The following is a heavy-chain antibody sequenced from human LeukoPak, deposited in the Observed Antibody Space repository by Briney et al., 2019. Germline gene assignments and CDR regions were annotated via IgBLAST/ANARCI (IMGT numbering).Heavy chain of an antibody. CDR3: AYTDMSSGYPEYFQH. V-gene: IGHV4-4*02. D-gene: IGHD3-22*01. J-gene: IGHJ1*01. CDR1: GGSISSSNW. Sequence: SGTLSLTCAVSGGSISSSNWWGWVRQPPGKGLEWIGEIYHSGSTNYNPSLKSRVTISVDKSKNQFSLKLSSVTAADTAVYYCAYTDMSSGYPEYFQHWGQGTLVTVSS. CDR2: IYHSGST.